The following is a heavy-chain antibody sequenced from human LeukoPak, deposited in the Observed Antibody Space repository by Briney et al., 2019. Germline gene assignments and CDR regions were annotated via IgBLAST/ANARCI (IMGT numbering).Heavy chain of an antibody. CDR1: GFTFSNFA. J-gene: IGHJ5*02. V-gene: IGHV3-23*01. CDR2: ITGYGAT. D-gene: IGHD6-13*01. CDR3: AKGAAAGKVDWFDP. Sequence: GGSLRLSCAASGFTFSNFAMMWVRQAPGTGLQWVSTITGYGATFYADSVRGRFTIFRDTSMNTLFLQMSSLGAEDTAVYYCAKGAAAGKVDWFDPWGQGTLVTVSS.